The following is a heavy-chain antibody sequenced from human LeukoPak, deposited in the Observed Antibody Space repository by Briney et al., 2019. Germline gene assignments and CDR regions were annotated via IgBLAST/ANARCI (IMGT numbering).Heavy chain of an antibody. V-gene: IGHV3-23*01. J-gene: IGHJ2*01. D-gene: IGHD6-19*01. CDR2: ISGSGGST. CDR3: AKALRVGAVDNWYFDL. Sequence: GGSLRLSCAASGFTFSSYAMSWVCQAPGKGLEWVSAISGSGGSTYYADSVKGRFTISRDNSKNTLYLQMNSLRAEDTAVYYCAKALRVGAVDNWYFDLWGRGTLVTVSS. CDR1: GFTFSSYA.